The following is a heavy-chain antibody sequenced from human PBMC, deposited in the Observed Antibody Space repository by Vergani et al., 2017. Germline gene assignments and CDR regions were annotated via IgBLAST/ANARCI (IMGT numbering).Heavy chain of an antibody. CDR2: INAGNGNT. CDR1: GFTFSSYA. CDR3: ERVGKWEEGGYFDL. D-gene: IGHD1-26*01. V-gene: IGHV1-3*01. Sequence: QVQLVESGGGVVQPGRSLRLSCAASGFTFSSYAMHWVRQAPGQRLEWMGWINAGNGNTKYSQKFQGRVTITRDTSASTAYMELSSLRSEDTAVEEGERVGKWEEGGYFDLWGRGTLVTVSS. J-gene: IGHJ2*01.